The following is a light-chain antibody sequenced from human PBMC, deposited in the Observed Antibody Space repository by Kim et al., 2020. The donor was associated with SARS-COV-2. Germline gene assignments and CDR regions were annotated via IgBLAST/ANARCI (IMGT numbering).Light chain of an antibody. CDR3: SSYTDTSTLV. CDR1: SSDVGAYNY. Sequence: QSALTQPASVSGSPGQSVTISCSGTSSDVGAYNYVSWYRQYPGKAPKLLIFDVSDRPSGVSNRFSGPKSANTASLTISGLQAEDEADYYCSSYTDTSTLVFGTGTKVTVL. J-gene: IGLJ1*01. CDR2: DVS. V-gene: IGLV2-14*03.